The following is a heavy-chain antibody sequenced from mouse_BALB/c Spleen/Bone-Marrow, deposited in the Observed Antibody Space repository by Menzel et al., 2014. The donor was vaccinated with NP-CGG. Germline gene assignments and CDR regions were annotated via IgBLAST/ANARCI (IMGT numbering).Heavy chain of an antibody. CDR3: GRQGYYGYFAY. CDR2: INPDSSTI. CDR1: GFDFSRYW. D-gene: IGHD1-2*01. J-gene: IGHJ3*01. Sequence: VQLQQSGGGLVQPGGSLKLSCAASGFDFSRYWTSWVRQAPGKGLEWIGEINPDSSTINYTPSLKDKSIISRDNAKNTLYLQMSKVRSEDTALYYCGRQGYYGYFAYWGQGTLVTVSA. V-gene: IGHV4-1*02.